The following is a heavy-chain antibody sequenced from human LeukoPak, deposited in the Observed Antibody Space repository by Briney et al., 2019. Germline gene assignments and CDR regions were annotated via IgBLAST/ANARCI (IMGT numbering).Heavy chain of an antibody. CDR3: ARDYSGNYYKGFDY. D-gene: IGHD1-26*01. Sequence: PGGSLRLSCAAFEFTVSSNYMSWVRQAPGKGLEWVSAIYSGGTTYYADSVKGRFTISRDDSTNTLFLQMNSLRPEDTAIYYCARDYSGNYYKGFDYWGQGTLVTASS. J-gene: IGHJ4*02. V-gene: IGHV3-66*01. CDR2: IYSGGTT. CDR1: EFTVSSNY.